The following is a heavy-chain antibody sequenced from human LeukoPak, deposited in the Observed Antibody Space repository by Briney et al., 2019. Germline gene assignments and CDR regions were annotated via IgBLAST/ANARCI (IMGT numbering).Heavy chain of an antibody. CDR3: ARVRVVVPAAIPYDAFDI. D-gene: IGHD2-2*02. CDR1: GGTFSSYA. V-gene: IGHV1-69*05. Sequence: SVKVSCKASGGTFSSYAISWVRQAPGQGLEWMGGFIPIFGTANYAQKFQGRVTITTDESTSTAYMELSSLRSEDTAVYYCARVRVVVPAAIPYDAFDIWGQGTMVTVSS. CDR2: FIPIFGTA. J-gene: IGHJ3*02.